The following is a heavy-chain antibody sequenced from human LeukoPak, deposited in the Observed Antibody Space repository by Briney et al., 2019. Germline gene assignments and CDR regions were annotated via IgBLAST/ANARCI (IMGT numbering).Heavy chain of an antibody. Sequence: GGSLRLSCAASGFTFSSYSMNWLRQAPGKGLEWVSYISSSSSTIYYADSVKGRFTISRDNAKNSLYLQMNSLRAEDTAVYYCARDLYSYGLIDWGQGTLVTVSS. CDR3: ARDLYSYGLID. CDR1: GFTFSSYS. V-gene: IGHV3-48*04. D-gene: IGHD5-18*01. CDR2: ISSSSSTI. J-gene: IGHJ4*02.